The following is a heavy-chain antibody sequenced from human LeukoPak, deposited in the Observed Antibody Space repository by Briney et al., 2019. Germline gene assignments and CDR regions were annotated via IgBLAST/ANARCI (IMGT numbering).Heavy chain of an antibody. V-gene: IGHV3-11*01. CDR2: ISGSGSIR. D-gene: IGHD4-17*01. CDR3: ANGRDDYGDYGAPYYYYGMDV. Sequence: PGGSLRLSCAASGFTFSDYYMSWVRQAPGKGLEWVSYISGSGSIRYHADSMKGRFTVSRDNAKNSLFLQMNSLRAEDTALYYCANGRDDYGDYGAPYYYYGMDVWGQGTTVTVSS. J-gene: IGHJ6*02. CDR1: GFTFSDYY.